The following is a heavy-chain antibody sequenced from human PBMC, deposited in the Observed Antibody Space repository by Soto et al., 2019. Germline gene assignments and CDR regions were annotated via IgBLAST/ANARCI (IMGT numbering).Heavy chain of an antibody. V-gene: IGHV1-69*01. CDR2: IIPIFGTA. Sequence: QVQLVQSGAEVKKPGSSVKVSCKASGGTFSSYSINWVRQAPGQGLEWMGEIIPIFGTANYAQKFHGRVTITADEATSTAYMEPSSLRSADTAVYYCARDGGRNSGGIDYWGQGTLVTVSS. D-gene: IGHD1-26*01. CDR1: GGTFSSYS. CDR3: ARDGGRNSGGIDY. J-gene: IGHJ4*02.